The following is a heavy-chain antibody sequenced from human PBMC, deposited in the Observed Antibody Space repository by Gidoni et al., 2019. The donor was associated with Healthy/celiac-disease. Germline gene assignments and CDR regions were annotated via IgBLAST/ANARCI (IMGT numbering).Heavy chain of an antibody. D-gene: IGHD1-20*01. CDR2: INHSGST. CDR1: GGSFSGYY. J-gene: IGHJ5*02. Sequence: QVQLQQWGAGLLKPSETMSLTCAVYGGSFSGYYWSWIRQPPGKGLEWIGEINHSGSTNYNPSLNSRVTISVDTSKNQFSLKLSSVTAADTAVYYCARVWGQKYNWNPNWFDPWGQGTLVTVSS. CDR3: ARVWGQKYNWNPNWFDP. V-gene: IGHV4-34*01.